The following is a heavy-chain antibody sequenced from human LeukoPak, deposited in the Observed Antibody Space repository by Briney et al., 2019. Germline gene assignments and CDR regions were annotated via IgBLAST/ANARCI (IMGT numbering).Heavy chain of an antibody. V-gene: IGHV3-30*02. D-gene: IGHD3-16*01. Sequence: GGSLRLSCAGSGFTFSSYGMHWVRQAPGKGLEWVAFIRYDGSNKYYADSVKGRFTISRENSKDTLYLQMNSLRAEDTAVYYCAGPMAYDYIPDYWGQGTLVTVSS. CDR2: IRYDGSNK. CDR3: AGPMAYDYIPDY. CDR1: GFTFSSYG. J-gene: IGHJ4*02.